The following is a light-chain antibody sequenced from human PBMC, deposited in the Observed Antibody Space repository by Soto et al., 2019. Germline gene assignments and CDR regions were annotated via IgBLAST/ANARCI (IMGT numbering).Light chain of an antibody. J-gene: IGLJ3*02. CDR1: TSNIGSNS. V-gene: IGLV1-44*01. Sequence: QTVVTQPPSASGTPGQRVTISCSGSTSNIGSNSVNWYQQLPGTAPKLLLYSSDRRPSGVPDQFSGSKSGTSASLAINGLQPEDEADYYCAAWDDSLNGWVFGGGTKLTVL. CDR3: AAWDDSLNGWV. CDR2: SSD.